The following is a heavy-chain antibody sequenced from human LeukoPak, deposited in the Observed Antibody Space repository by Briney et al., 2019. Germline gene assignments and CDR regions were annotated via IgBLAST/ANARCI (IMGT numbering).Heavy chain of an antibody. CDR2: IYYSGST. CDR1: GGSISSYY. Sequence: SETLSLTCTVSGGSISSYYWSWIRQPPEKGLEWIGYIYYSGSTNYNPSLKSRVTISVDTSKNQFSLKLSSVTAADTAVYYCARVMGSRSRTFDPWGQGTLVTVSS. D-gene: IGHD2-8*01. CDR3: ARVMGSRSRTFDP. J-gene: IGHJ5*02. V-gene: IGHV4-59*01.